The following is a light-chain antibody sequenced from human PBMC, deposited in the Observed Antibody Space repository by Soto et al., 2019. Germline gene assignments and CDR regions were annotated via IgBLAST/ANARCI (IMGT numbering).Light chain of an antibody. V-gene: IGKV3-11*01. CDR2: DAS. CDR3: QHRSKWPYT. J-gene: IGKJ2*01. Sequence: ENVLTQSPANLSLYPGERATLSCRASQSVSSYLAWYQQKPGQAPRLLIYDASNRATGIPARFSGSGSGTDFTLTISRLEPEDFAVYYCQHRSKWPYTFGQGTKVDIK. CDR1: QSVSSY.